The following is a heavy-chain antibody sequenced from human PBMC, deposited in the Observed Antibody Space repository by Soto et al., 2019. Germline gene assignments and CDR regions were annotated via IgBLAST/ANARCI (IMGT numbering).Heavy chain of an antibody. Sequence: SETLSLTCTVSGDSISTYYWYWIRLPPGKGLEWIGYIYYTGDTNYNPSLKSRVTISVDTSKNQFSLKLTSVTAADTAVYYCARIPVDTSMIYWLDPWGQGTLVTVSS. CDR1: GDSISTYY. V-gene: IGHV4-59*01. J-gene: IGHJ5*02. D-gene: IGHD5-18*01. CDR2: IYYTGDT. CDR3: ARIPVDTSMIYWLDP.